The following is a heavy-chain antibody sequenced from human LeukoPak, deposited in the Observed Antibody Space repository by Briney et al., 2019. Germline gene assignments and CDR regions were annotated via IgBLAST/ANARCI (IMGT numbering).Heavy chain of an antibody. CDR2: ISGGGGST. J-gene: IGHJ3*02. Sequence: GGTLRLSCAASGFTFSSYAMSWVRQAPGKGLEWVSAISGGGGSTYYADSLRGRFTISRDNSKNTLYLQMNSLRAEDTAVYYCAKRDYDSSGYRNAFDIWGQGTMVTVSS. D-gene: IGHD3-22*01. CDR1: GFTFSSYA. CDR3: AKRDYDSSGYRNAFDI. V-gene: IGHV3-23*01.